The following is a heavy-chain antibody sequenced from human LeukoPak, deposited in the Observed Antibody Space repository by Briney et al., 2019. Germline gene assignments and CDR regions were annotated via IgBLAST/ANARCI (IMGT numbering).Heavy chain of an antibody. Sequence: GGSLRLSCAASGFSFSSYTMTWVRQAPGKGLEWVPSIISSSSYRYFADSVKGRFTISRDNAKNSLYLQMNSLRAEDTAVYYCARLIAEGFSYYFDYWGQGTLVTVSS. V-gene: IGHV3-21*01. J-gene: IGHJ4*02. CDR1: GFSFSSYT. CDR2: IISSSSYR. CDR3: ARLIAEGFSYYFDY. D-gene: IGHD2-15*01.